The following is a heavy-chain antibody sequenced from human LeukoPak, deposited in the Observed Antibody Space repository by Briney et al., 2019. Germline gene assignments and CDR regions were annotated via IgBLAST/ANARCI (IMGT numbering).Heavy chain of an antibody. V-gene: IGHV4-34*01. J-gene: IGHJ4*02. CDR3: ARRARRYFELPYYFDY. CDR2: INHSGST. Sequence: SETLSLTCAVYGGSFSGYYWSWIRQPTGKGLEWIGEINHSGSTNYNPSLKSRVTISVDTSKNQFSLKLSSVTAADTAVYYCARRARRYFELPYYFDYWGQGTLVTVSS. CDR1: GGSFSGYY. D-gene: IGHD3-9*01.